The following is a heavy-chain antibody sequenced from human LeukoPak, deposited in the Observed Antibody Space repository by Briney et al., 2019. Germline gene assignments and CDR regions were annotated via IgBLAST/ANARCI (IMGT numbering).Heavy chain of an antibody. J-gene: IGHJ3*02. V-gene: IGHV3-74*01. Sequence: GGSLRLSCAASGFTFSSYWMHWVRQAPGKGLVWVSRINSDGSSTSYADSVKGRFTISRDNAKNTLYLQMNSLRGEDTAVYYCARVGLYYYDSSGYASGAFDIWGQGTMVTVSS. CDR3: ARVGLYYYDSSGYASGAFDI. D-gene: IGHD3-22*01. CDR2: INSDGSST. CDR1: GFTFSSYW.